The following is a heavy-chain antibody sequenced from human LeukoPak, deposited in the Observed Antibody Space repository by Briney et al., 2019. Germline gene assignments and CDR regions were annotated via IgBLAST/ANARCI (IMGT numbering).Heavy chain of an antibody. CDR2: ISGSGGST. CDR3: ARGGGVAHFYYYYGMDV. J-gene: IGHJ6*02. CDR1: GFTFSSYA. V-gene: IGHV3-23*01. D-gene: IGHD3-16*01. Sequence: GGSLRLSCAASGFTFSSYAMSWVRQAPGKGLEWVSAISGSGGSTYYAVFVKGRFTISRDNSKNTLYLQMNSLRAEDTAVYYCARGGGVAHFYYYYGMDVWGQGTTVTVSS.